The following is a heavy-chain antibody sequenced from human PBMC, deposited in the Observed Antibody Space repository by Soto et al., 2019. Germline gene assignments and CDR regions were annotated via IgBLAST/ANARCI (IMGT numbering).Heavy chain of an antibody. CDR2: IWYDGSNK. J-gene: IGHJ4*02. CDR3: ARDDYVWGSPGVPAY. CDR1: GFTFSSYG. D-gene: IGHD3-16*01. Sequence: GGSLRLSCVASGFTFSSYGMHWVRQAPGKGLEWVAVIWYDGSNKYYADSVKGRFTISRDNSKNTLYLQMNSLRAEDTAVYYCARDDYVWGSPGVPAYWGQGTLVTVSS. V-gene: IGHV3-33*01.